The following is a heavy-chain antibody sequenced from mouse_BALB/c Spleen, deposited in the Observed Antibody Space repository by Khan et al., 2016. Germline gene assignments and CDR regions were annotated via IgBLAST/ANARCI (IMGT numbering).Heavy chain of an antibody. D-gene: IGHD2-13*01. V-gene: IGHV9-3*02. CDR2: INTNTGEP. CDR3: ARTGDEPYDGMDY. Sequence: QIQLVQSGPELKKPGETVKISCKASEYTFTNYGMNWVKQAPGKGLKWMGWINTNTGEPTYAEEFKGRFAFSLEASASTAYLQINNLKNEDSATSSCARTGDEPYDGMDYWGQGTSVTVSS. J-gene: IGHJ4*01. CDR1: EYTFTNYG.